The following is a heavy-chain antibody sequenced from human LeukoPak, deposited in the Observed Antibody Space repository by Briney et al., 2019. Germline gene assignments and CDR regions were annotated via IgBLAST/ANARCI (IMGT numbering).Heavy chain of an antibody. Sequence: GGSLRLSCAASGFTFSSYWMYWVRQDPGKGLVWVSRINNDGSTTNYADSVKGRFTISRDNSKNTLYLQMNSLRAEDTAVYYCAKDSSIAAAGTFDYWGQGTLVTVSS. D-gene: IGHD6-13*01. CDR1: GFTFSSYW. CDR3: AKDSSIAAAGTFDY. V-gene: IGHV3-74*01. J-gene: IGHJ4*02. CDR2: INNDGSTT.